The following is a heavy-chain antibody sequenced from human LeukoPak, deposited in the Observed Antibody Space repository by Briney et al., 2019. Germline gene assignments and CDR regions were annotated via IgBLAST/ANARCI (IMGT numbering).Heavy chain of an antibody. Sequence: GESLKISCKGSGYSFTSYWIGWVRQMPGKGLEWMGIIYPGDSDTRYSPSFQGQVTISADKSIRTAYLQWSSLKASDTAMYYCARAYYDFWSGYSHYYYYMDVWGKGTTVTVSS. CDR1: GYSFTSYW. D-gene: IGHD3-3*01. V-gene: IGHV5-51*01. J-gene: IGHJ6*03. CDR3: ARAYYDFWSGYSHYYYYMDV. CDR2: IYPGDSDT.